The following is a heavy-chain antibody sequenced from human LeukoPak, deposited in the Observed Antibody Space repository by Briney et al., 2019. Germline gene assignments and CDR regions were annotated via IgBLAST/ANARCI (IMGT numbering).Heavy chain of an antibody. Sequence: GGSLRLSCAASGFTFSSYAMSWVRQAPGKGLEWVSAISGSGGSTYYADSVKGRYTISRDNSKNTLYLQMNSLRAEDTAVYYCAKLPSYYYGSGSFDYWGQGTLVTVSS. V-gene: IGHV3-23*01. J-gene: IGHJ4*02. CDR1: GFTFSSYA. D-gene: IGHD3-10*01. CDR2: ISGSGGST. CDR3: AKLPSYYYGSGSFDY.